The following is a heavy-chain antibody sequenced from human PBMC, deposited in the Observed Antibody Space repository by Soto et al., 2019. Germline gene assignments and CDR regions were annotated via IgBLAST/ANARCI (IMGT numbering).Heavy chain of an antibody. Sequence: ASVKVSCKAFGYTFIRYYMHWVRQAPGQGLEWMGIIDPSGGSTTYAQKFQGRVTMTTDTSTRTAYMDIRGLRSDDTAIYYCARGGYYDSSGARNYHYNGMDVWGQGPTVTVS. J-gene: IGHJ6*02. CDR1: GYTFIRYY. CDR2: IDPSGGST. D-gene: IGHD3-22*01. V-gene: IGHV1-46*01. CDR3: ARGGYYDSSGARNYHYNGMDV.